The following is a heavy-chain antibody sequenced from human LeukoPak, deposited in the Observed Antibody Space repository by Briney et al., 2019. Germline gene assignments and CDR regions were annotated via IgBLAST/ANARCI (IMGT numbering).Heavy chain of an antibody. CDR2: MNPNSGNT. CDR3: ATAYYYGLGSYSYYYYYGMDV. D-gene: IGHD3-10*01. V-gene: IGHV1-8*01. J-gene: IGHJ6*02. CDR1: GYTFTSYD. Sequence: GASVKVSCKASGYTFTSYDINWVRQATGQGLEWMGWMNPNSGNTGYARKFQGRVTMTRNTSISTAYMELSSLRSEDTAVYYCATAYYYGLGSYSYYYYYGMDVWGQGTTVTVSS.